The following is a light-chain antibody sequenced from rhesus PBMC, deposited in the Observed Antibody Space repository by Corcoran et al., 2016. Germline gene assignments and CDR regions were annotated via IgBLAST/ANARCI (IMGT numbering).Light chain of an antibody. V-gene: IGLV10-114*01. CDR3: SAWDHSLSADV. Sequence: QAGLTQPPSVSRGLRQTATLTCSGHGKNVGDQGAAWLQQHQGHPPKLLAYRDNNRPSGVSERFSASRSGNTAFLTITGLQPEDEADYYCSAWDHSLSADVFGSGTKLTVL. J-gene: IGLJ6*01. CDR2: RDN. CDR1: GKNVGDQG.